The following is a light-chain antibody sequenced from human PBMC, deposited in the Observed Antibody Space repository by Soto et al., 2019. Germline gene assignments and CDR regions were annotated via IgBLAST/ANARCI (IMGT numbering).Light chain of an antibody. CDR2: AAS. V-gene: IGKV3-20*01. CDR3: QQYSNWPPIT. Sequence: EVVLTQSPGTLSLSPGEGATLSCRAIQSVTISYLAWFQQKPGQAPRLLIYAASSRATGIPARFSGSGSGTEFTLTISSLQSEDFAVYYCQQYSNWPPITFGQGTRLEIK. J-gene: IGKJ5*01. CDR1: QSVTISY.